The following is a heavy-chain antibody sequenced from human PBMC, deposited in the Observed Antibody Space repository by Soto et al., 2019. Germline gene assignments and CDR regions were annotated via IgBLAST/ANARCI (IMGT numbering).Heavy chain of an antibody. V-gene: IGHV1-46*01. CDR3: AVQDSSSPRPFDY. Sequence: GASVKVPCTASGYTFTSYYMHWVRQAPGQGLEWMGIINPSGGSTSYAQKFQGRVTMTRDTSTSTVYMELSSLRSEDTAVYYCAVQDSSSPRPFDYWGQGTLVTVSS. CDR1: GYTFTSYY. D-gene: IGHD6-6*01. J-gene: IGHJ4*02. CDR2: INPSGGST.